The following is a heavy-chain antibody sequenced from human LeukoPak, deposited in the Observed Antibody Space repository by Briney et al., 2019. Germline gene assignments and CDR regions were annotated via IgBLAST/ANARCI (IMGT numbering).Heavy chain of an antibody. Sequence: GGPLRLPCAVSGFTFSSYATSWVPQSPGKGLEWVSAISGSGGSTYYAHSVKGRFTISRDNSNNTLYLQMSSLRAEDTAVYYCEKDHQLRYFDGFSESGFDYWGQGTLVTVSS. D-gene: IGHD3-9*01. CDR3: EKDHQLRYFDGFSESGFDY. CDR1: GFTFSSYA. J-gene: IGHJ4*02. V-gene: IGHV3-23*01. CDR2: ISGSGGST.